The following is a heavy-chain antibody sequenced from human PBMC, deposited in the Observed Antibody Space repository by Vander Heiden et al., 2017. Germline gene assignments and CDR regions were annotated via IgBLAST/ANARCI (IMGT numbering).Heavy chain of an antibody. V-gene: IGHV5-51*01. D-gene: IGHD2-15*01. J-gene: IGHJ4*02. CDR2: IAPGDSDT. CDR1: GYIFVGYW. CDR3: ARHSCSGGTCYSYY. Sequence: EAQLVQSGAVVKKPGESLRLFRKASGYIFVGYWVGWGRQMPGKGLAWMGIIAPGDSDTRYSPSFQGQVTISADKSISTAYLQWSSLKASDTAMYYCARHSCSGGTCYSYYWGQGTLVTVSS.